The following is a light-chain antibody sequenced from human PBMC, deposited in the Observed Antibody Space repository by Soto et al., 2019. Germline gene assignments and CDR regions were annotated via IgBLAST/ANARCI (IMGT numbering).Light chain of an antibody. CDR3: QAYDYSLTASV. J-gene: IGLJ3*02. Sequence: QSVLTQPPSVSGAPGQRVTISCTGNSSNLGAGYDVHWYQQLLGAAPKLVILGNRNRPSRVPERFSGSKSGTSASLAITGLQAEDEAHYYCQAYDYSLTASVFGGGTKLTVL. CDR2: GNR. CDR1: SSNLGAGYD. V-gene: IGLV1-40*01.